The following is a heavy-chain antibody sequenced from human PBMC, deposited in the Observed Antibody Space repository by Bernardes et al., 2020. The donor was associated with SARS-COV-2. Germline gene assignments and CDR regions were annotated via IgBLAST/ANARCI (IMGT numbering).Heavy chain of an antibody. CDR3: ATAPALGGVYCSGGSCYDSYYGMDV. CDR1: GYTLTEVS. D-gene: IGHD2-15*01. V-gene: IGHV1-24*01. CDR2: FDPEDGET. Sequence: ASVKVSCKVSGYTLTEVSMHWVRHAPGKGLEWMGGFDPEDGETIYAQKFQGRVTMTEDTSTDTAYMELSSLRSEDTAVYYFATAPALGGVYCSGGSCYDSYYGMDVWGQGTTVTVSS. J-gene: IGHJ6*02.